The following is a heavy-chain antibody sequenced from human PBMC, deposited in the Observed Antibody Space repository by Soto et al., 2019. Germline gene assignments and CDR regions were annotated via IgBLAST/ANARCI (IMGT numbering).Heavy chain of an antibody. J-gene: IGHJ6*02. V-gene: IGHV3-73*02. CDR3: SRKLDGAADRPSHFYGMDV. Sequence: EVQLVESGGGLVQPGGSLKLSCAAAGLSFNDSALHWVRQVSGKGLEWVGRIRSKANSYATIYAASVKGRFTMSRDDSNNTAYLQMNSLKIEDTAVYYCSRKLDGAADRPSHFYGMDVWGHGTTVTVSS. CDR1: GLSFNDSA. D-gene: IGHD6-13*01. CDR2: IRSKANSYAT.